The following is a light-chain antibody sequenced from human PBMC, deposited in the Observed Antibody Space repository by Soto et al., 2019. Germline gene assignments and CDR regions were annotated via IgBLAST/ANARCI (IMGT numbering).Light chain of an antibody. CDR3: MQSIQSTRT. V-gene: IGKV2D-29*01. J-gene: IGKJ1*01. Sequence: IWMNEPAVSRSVTPGQPASIYCKSSQSLLHSDGKTYLYWYLQKPGQPPQLLIYEVSNRFSGVPDRFSGSGSGTDFTLKISRVEAEDVGVYYCMQSIQSTRTFGQGTKVEIK. CDR2: EVS. CDR1: QSLLHSDGKTY.